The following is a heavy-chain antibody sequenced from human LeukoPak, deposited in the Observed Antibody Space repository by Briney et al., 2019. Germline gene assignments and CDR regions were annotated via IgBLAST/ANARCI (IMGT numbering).Heavy chain of an antibody. CDR2: INHRGST. J-gene: IGHJ4*02. Sequence: PSETLSLTCAVYGGSFSGYYWSWIRQPPGKGLEWIGEINHRGSTNYHPSLKSRVTISVDTSKNQFSLKLSSVTAADTAVYYCARGTSYYYDSSGYYYFDYWGQGTLVTVSS. V-gene: IGHV4-34*01. CDR3: ARGTSYYYDSSGYYYFDY. CDR1: GGSFSGYY. D-gene: IGHD3-22*01.